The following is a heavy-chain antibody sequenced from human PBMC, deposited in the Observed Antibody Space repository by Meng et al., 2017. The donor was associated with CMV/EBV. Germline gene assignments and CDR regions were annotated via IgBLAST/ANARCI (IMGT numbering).Heavy chain of an antibody. V-gene: IGHV4-59*01. CDR1: GGSISSYY. J-gene: IGHJ4*02. Sequence: SETLSLTCTVSGGSISSYYWSWIRQPPGKGLEWIGYIYYSGSTNYNPSLKSRVTISVDTSKNQFSLKLSSVTAADTAVYYCARQWLLSHFDYWGQGTLVTVPQ. D-gene: IGHD3-3*01. CDR2: IYYSGST. CDR3: ARQWLLSHFDY.